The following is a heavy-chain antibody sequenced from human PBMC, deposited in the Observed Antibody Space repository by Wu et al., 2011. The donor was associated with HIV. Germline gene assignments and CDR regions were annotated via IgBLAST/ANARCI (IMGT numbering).Heavy chain of an antibody. D-gene: IGHD6-13*01. J-gene: IGHJ6*02. CDR1: GFTFSSYG. CDR2: IRYDGSNK. CDR3: AKDLSRQFSSSWSSVYYYGMDV. V-gene: IGHV3-30*02. Sequence: AASGFTFSSYGMHWVRQAPGKGLEWVAFIRYDGSNKYYADSVKGRFTISRDNSKNTLYLQMNSLRAEDTAVYYCAKDLSRQFSSSWSSVYYYGMDVWAKGPRSPSP.